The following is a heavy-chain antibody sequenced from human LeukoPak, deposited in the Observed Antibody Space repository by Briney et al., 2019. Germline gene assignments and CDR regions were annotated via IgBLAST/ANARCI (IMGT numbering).Heavy chain of an antibody. J-gene: IGHJ3*02. V-gene: IGHV4-30-2*01. D-gene: IGHD6-13*01. CDR1: GGSVSSGGYS. Sequence: MPSQTLSLTCAVSGGSVSSGGYSWSWIRQPPGKGLEWIGYIYHSGSTYYNPSLKSRVTISVDRSKNQFSLKLSSVTAADTAVYYCARGYRSSSGAFDIWGQGTMVTVSS. CDR2: IYHSGST. CDR3: ARGYRSSSGAFDI.